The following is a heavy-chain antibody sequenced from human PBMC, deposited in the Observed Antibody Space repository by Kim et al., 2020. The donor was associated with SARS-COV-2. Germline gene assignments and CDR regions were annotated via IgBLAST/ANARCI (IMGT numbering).Heavy chain of an antibody. J-gene: IGHJ4*02. Sequence: VKGRFTISRDNAKNSLYLQMNSLRAEDTAVYYCARLATYYYDSSGYDFDYWGQGTLVTVSS. V-gene: IGHV3-21*01. D-gene: IGHD3-22*01. CDR3: ARLATYYYDSSGYDFDY.